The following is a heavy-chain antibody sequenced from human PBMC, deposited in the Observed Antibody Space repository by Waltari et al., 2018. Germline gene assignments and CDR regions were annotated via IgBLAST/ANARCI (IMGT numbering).Heavy chain of an antibody. Sequence: QVQLVQSGAEMRKPGASVKVSCQPSGYTFSAYYVTWVRQAPGQGLEWMGWINPKSGDTHYAQNFQGRATMTRDTSISTVYMELSRLTSDDTAVYYCARDLMTTVTTEFYFDYWGQGTLVIISS. CDR2: INPKSGDT. D-gene: IGHD4-4*01. CDR1: GYTFSAYY. J-gene: IGHJ4*02. V-gene: IGHV1-2*02. CDR3: ARDLMTTVTTEFYFDY.